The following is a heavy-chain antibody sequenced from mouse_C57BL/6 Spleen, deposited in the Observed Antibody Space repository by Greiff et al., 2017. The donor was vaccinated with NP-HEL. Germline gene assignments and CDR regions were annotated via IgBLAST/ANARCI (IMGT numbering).Heavy chain of an antibody. CDR3: ARSSYGRDDY. J-gene: IGHJ2*01. CDR2: INPGSGGT. V-gene: IGHV1-54*01. D-gene: IGHD1-1*02. Sequence: QVQLKESGAELVRPGTSVTVSCKASRYAFTNYLIEWVKQRPGQGLEWIGVINPGSGGTNYNEKFKGKATLTADKSSSTAYMQLSSLTSEDSAVYFCARSSYGRDDYWGQGTTLTVSS. CDR1: RYAFTNYL.